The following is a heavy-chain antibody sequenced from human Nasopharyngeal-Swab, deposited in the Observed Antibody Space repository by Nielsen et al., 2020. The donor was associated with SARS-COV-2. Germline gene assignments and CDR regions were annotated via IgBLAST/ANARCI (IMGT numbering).Heavy chain of an antibody. CDR2: ISSDSSTI. D-gene: IGHD2-2*01. J-gene: IGHJ6*02. V-gene: IGHV3-48*01. CDR3: ARGGGRVVVVPAARVRSYYYGMDV. Sequence: VRQAPGKGLEWLSYISSDSSTIYYADSVKGRFTTSRDNPKNSLYLHMNSLRAEDTAVYYCARGGGRVVVVPAARVRSYYYGMDVWGQGTTVTVSS.